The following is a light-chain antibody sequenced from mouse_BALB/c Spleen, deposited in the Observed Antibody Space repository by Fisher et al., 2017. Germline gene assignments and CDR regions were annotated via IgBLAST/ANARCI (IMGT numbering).Light chain of an antibody. V-gene: IGKV4-70*01. CDR2: DTS. CDR1: SSISS. CDR3: HQRSSYPWT. Sequence: IVMTQSPTTMAASPGEKITITCSASSSISSNYLHWYQQKPGTSPKRWIYDTSKLASGVPARFSGSGSGTSYSLTISSMEAEDAATYYCHQRSSYPWTFGGGTKLEIK. J-gene: IGKJ1*01.